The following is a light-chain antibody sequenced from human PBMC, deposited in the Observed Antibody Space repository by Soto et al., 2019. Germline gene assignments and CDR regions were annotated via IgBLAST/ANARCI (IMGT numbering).Light chain of an antibody. Sequence: EIVLTQSPATLPLSPGEGATLSARASQSVNKYLAWYRQKPGQPPRLLIYDASYRATGIPDRFSGSGSGTDFTLTISSLEPEDFAVYYCQQRSDWPPITFGQGTRLEIK. CDR2: DAS. J-gene: IGKJ5*01. V-gene: IGKV3-11*01. CDR3: QQRSDWPPIT. CDR1: QSVNKY.